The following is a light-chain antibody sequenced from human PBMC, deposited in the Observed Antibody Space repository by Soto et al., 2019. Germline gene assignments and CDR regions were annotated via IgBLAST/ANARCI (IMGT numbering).Light chain of an antibody. CDR2: AAS. J-gene: IGKJ1*01. Sequence: DIQMTQSPSSLSASVGDRVTITCRASQSIGTYLHWYQQKAGKAPKLLIYAASNLQSGVPSRFSGSGSGTDFSFIITSLQREDLATYYCQQYYGLPPLTFGQGTKVDI. CDR1: QSIGTY. V-gene: IGKV1-33*01. CDR3: QQYYGLPPLT.